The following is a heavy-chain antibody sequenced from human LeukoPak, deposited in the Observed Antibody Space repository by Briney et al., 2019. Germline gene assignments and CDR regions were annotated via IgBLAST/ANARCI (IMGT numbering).Heavy chain of an antibody. CDR2: ISGSGGST. CDR1: GFTFSSYA. J-gene: IGHJ3*02. CDR3: ARALWVPAAIEEAFDI. V-gene: IGHV3-23*01. Sequence: GGSLRLSCAASGFTFSSYAMSWVRQAPGKGLEWVSAISGSGGSTYYADSVKGRFTISRDNAKNSLYLQMNSLRTEDTAVYYCARALWVPAAIEEAFDIWGQGTMVTVSS. D-gene: IGHD2-2*01.